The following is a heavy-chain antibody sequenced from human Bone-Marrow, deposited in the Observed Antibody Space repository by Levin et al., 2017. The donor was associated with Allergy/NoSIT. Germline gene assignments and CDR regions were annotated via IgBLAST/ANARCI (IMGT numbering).Heavy chain of an antibody. J-gene: IGHJ4*02. CDR3: ARVRRGSSDGDF. Sequence: LSLTCEASGFIFRTYWMGWVRQAPGKGLECVANINLDGSDIYYVDSVKGRFTISRDNAKNSLYLQMNSLRGDDTAVYYCARVRRGSSDGDFWGQGTLVTVSS. CDR2: INLDGSDI. V-gene: IGHV3-7*01. D-gene: IGHD6-6*01. CDR1: GFIFRTYW.